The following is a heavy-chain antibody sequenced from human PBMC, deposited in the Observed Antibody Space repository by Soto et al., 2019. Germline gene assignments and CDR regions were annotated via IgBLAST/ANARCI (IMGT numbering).Heavy chain of an antibody. CDR2: ISSSGDSA. V-gene: IGHV3-23*01. CDR3: AKSDTALSYGFDP. J-gene: IGHJ5*02. D-gene: IGHD5-18*01. Sequence: EVQLLESGGDLVQPGGSLRLSCAASGFTFGSYAMIWVRQAPGKGLVWVSTISSSGDSAYYADSVKGRFTVSRDNSMNTLYMQMNSLRAEDTAVYYCAKSDTALSYGFDPWCQGTVVTVSS. CDR1: GFTFGSYA.